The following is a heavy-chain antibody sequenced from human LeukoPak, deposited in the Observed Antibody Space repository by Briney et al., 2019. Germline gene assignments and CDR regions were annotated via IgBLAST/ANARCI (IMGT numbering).Heavy chain of an antibody. V-gene: IGHV4-59*12. Sequence: PSETLSLTCTVSGGSISSYYWSWIRQPPGKGLEWIGYIYYSGSTNYNPSLKSRVTISVDTSKNQFSLKLSSVTAADTAVYYCAREGSCVRGVFDPWGQGTLVTVSS. CDR3: AREGSCVRGVFDP. CDR1: GGSISSYY. J-gene: IGHJ5*02. D-gene: IGHD6-13*01. CDR2: IYYSGST.